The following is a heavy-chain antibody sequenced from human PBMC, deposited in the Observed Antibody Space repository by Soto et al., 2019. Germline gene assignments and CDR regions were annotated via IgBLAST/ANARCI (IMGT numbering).Heavy chain of an antibody. CDR1: GYTFTSYA. CDR3: ARAETYYYDSSGLPAFDI. CDR2: INAGNGNT. J-gene: IGHJ3*02. V-gene: IGHV1-3*01. D-gene: IGHD3-22*01. Sequence: ASVKVSCKASGYTFTSYAMHWVRQAPGQRLEWMGWINAGNGNTKYSQKFQGRVTITRDTSISTAYMELSRLRSDDTAVYYCARAETYYYDSSGLPAFDIWGQGTMVTVSS.